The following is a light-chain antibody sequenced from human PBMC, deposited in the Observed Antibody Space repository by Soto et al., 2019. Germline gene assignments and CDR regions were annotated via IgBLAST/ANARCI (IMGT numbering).Light chain of an antibody. V-gene: IGLV1-40*01. CDR1: SSNIGAGYD. CDR2: ANN. Sequence: QSVLTQPPSVSGAPGQSVTIPCTGSSSNIGAGYDVHWYQQVPGTAPKLLIYANNNRPPGVPDRFSGSNSGTSASLAITGLQAEDEADYYCQSYDSSLSGYVFGTGTKVTVL. J-gene: IGLJ1*01. CDR3: QSYDSSLSGYV.